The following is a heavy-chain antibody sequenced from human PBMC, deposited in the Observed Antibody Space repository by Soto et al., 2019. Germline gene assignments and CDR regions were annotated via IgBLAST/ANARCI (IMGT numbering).Heavy chain of an antibody. V-gene: IGHV4-30-4*01. CDR1: GGSISSGDYY. J-gene: IGHJ4*02. D-gene: IGHD4-17*01. CDR2: IYYSGST. Sequence: QVQLQESGPGLVKPSQTLSLTCTVSGGSISSGDYYWSWIRQPPGKGLEWIGYIYYSGSTYYNPSHQSRVTISVDTSKNQFSLKLRSVTAADTAVYYCARVKGDYGDYYFDYWGQGTLVTVSS. CDR3: ARVKGDYGDYYFDY.